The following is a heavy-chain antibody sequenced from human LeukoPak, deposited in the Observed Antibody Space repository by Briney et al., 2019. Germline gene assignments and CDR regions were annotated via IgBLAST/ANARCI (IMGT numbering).Heavy chain of an antibody. Sequence: PGESLRISCTGSGYSFSNYWIGWVRPMTGKGLEWMGNIYPSGSETRYSPSFLGQVTISVDKSTTTAYLQWSRLKASDTAMYYCARLTSVTLPFDFWGEGTLVTVSS. V-gene: IGHV5-51*01. D-gene: IGHD4-17*01. CDR3: ARLTSVTLPFDF. CDR1: GYSFSNYW. CDR2: IYPSGSET. J-gene: IGHJ4*02.